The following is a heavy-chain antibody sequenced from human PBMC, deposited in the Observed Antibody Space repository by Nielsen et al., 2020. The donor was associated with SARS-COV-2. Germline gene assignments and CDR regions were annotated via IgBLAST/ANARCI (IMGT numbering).Heavy chain of an antibody. CDR1: GYSFTSYW. V-gene: IGHV5-51*01. Sequence: KVSCKGSGYSFTSYWIGWVRQMPGKGLEWMGIIYPGDSDTRYSPSFQGQVTISADKFISTAYLQWSSLKASDTAMYYCARHKLEDIVVVPANYYYYMDVWGKGTTVTVSS. D-gene: IGHD2-2*01. CDR3: ARHKLEDIVVVPANYYYYMDV. CDR2: IYPGDSDT. J-gene: IGHJ6*03.